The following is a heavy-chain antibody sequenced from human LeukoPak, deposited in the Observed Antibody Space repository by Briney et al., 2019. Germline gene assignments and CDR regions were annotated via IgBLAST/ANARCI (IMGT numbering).Heavy chain of an antibody. CDR2: IYYSGST. V-gene: IGHV4-30-4*01. CDR3: ARGLLWFGELLYYFDY. CDR1: GGSISSGDYY. Sequence: SQTLSLTRTVSGGSISSGDYYWSWIRQPPGKGLEWIGYIYYSGSTYYNPSLKSRVTISVDTSKNQFSLKLSSVTAADTAVYYCARGLLWFGELLYYFDYWGQGTLVTVSS. J-gene: IGHJ4*02. D-gene: IGHD3-10*01.